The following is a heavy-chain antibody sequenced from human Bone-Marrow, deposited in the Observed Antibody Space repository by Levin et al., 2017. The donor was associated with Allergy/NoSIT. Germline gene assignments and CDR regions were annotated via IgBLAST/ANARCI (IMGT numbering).Heavy chain of an antibody. V-gene: IGHV5-51*01. CDR1: GYSFTSYW. D-gene: IGHD4-17*01. CDR2: IYPGDSDT. Sequence: GESLKISCKGSGYSFTSYWIGWVRQMPGKGLEWMGIIYPGDSDTRYSPSFQGQVTISADKSISTAYLQWSSLKASDTAMYDCAGLAFRSDYSPPFDYWGKGTLVTVS. CDR3: AGLAFRSDYSPPFDY. J-gene: IGHJ4*02.